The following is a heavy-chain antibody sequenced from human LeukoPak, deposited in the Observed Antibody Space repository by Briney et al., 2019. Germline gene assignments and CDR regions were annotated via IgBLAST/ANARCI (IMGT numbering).Heavy chain of an antibody. J-gene: IGHJ6*02. CDR1: GFTFSDYY. D-gene: IGHD3-3*01. CDR2: ISSSSSYT. CDR3: ARGWSGPLPDV. V-gene: IGHV3-11*06. Sequence: PGGSLRLSCAASGFTFSDYYMSWIRQAPGKGLEWVSYISSSSSYTNYADSVKGRFTISRDNSKNTLYLHMNSLRVEDTAVYYCARGWSGPLPDVWGQGTTVTVSS.